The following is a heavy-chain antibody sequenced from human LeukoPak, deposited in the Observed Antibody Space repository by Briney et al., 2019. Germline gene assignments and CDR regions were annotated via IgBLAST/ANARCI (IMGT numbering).Heavy chain of an antibody. CDR1: GFTSSSYA. J-gene: IGHJ4*02. V-gene: IGHV3-23*01. CDR3: AKLGMVRGVTTPY. D-gene: IGHD3-10*01. Sequence: GGSLRLSCAASGFTSSSYAMSWVRQAPGKGLEWVSAISGSGGSTYYADSVKGRFTISRDNSKNTLYLQMNSPRAEDTAVYYCAKLGMVRGVTTPYWGQGTLVTVSS. CDR2: ISGSGGST.